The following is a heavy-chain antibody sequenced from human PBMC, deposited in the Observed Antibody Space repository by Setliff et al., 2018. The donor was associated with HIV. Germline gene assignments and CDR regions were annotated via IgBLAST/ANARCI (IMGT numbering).Heavy chain of an antibody. J-gene: IGHJ6*03. CDR2: ISTSGST. CDR1: GGSIRGYY. V-gene: IGHV4-4*08. D-gene: IGHD3-22*01. CDR3: ARIYYDSSGDILPYYYYYYYMDV. Sequence: SETLSLTCTVSGGSIRGYYCNWIRQPPGKGLEWIGYISTSGSTNYNPSLMSRVTISVDTSKNQFFLKLSSVTAADTAVYYCARIYYDSSGDILPYYYYYYYMDVWGKGTTVTVSS.